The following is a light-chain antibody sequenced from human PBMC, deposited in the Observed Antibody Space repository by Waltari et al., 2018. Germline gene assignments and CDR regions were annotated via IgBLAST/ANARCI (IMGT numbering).Light chain of an antibody. J-gene: IGLJ3*02. CDR2: NNN. Sequence: QSVLTQPPSASGAPGQRATIPLSASRSTVGGNPVRWYQQLPGTAPKLLIRNNNRRPSGVPKRFSGSKSGTSASLAISGLQSEDEAYYYCASWDDTLNGPVFGGGTKLTVL. CDR1: RSTVGGNP. CDR3: ASWDDTLNGPV. V-gene: IGLV1-44*01.